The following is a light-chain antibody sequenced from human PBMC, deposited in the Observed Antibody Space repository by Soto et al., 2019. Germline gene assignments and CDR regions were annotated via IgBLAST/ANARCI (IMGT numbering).Light chain of an antibody. Sequence: DIQMNQSPSTLSASVGDIVTVTCRASQSISSWLAWYQQKPGKAPKLLIYDASSLESGVPSRFSGSGSGTEFTLTISSLQPDDFATYYCQQYNSYWTFGQGTKVDIK. V-gene: IGKV1-5*01. CDR1: QSISSW. CDR2: DAS. CDR3: QQYNSYWT. J-gene: IGKJ1*01.